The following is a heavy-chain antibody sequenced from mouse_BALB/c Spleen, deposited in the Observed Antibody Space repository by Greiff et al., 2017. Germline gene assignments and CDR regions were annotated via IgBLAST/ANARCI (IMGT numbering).Heavy chain of an antibody. CDR3: ARDLYGSSYGFAY. CDR1: GYSITSGYY. CDR2: ISYDGSN. V-gene: IGHV3-6*02. Sequence: EVQLVESGPGLVKPSQSLSLTCSVTGYSITSGYYWNWIRQFPGNKLEWMGYISYDGSNNYNPSLKNRISITRDTSKNQFFLKLNSVTTEDTATYYCARDLYGSSYGFAYWGQGTLVTVSA. J-gene: IGHJ3*01. D-gene: IGHD1-1*01.